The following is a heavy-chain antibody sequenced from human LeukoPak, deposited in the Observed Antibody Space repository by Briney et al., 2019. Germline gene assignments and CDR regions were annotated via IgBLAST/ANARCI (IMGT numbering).Heavy chain of an antibody. CDR2: IYGGGET. V-gene: IGHV3-53*01. CDR3: ARDQREGSAWSWYFQH. J-gene: IGHJ1*01. Sequence: GGSLRLSCAASGFTVSSNYMSWVRQAPGKGLEWVSVIYGGGETFYADSVKGRFTISRDNSKNTLYLQMNSLRAEDTAVYYCARDQREGSAWSWYFQHWGQGTLVTVP. CDR1: GFTVSSNY. D-gene: IGHD6-19*01.